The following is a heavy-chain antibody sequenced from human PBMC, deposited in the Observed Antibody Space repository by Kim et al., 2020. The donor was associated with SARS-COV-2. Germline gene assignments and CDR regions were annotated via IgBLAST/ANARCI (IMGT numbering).Heavy chain of an antibody. Sequence: GGSLRLSCAASGFTFSSYSMNWVRQAPGQGLEWVSSISSSSSYIYYADSVKGRFTISRDNAKNSLYLQINSLRAEDKAVYYCATNRITMVRGVMDVWGQGTTVTVSS. CDR1: GFTFSSYS. D-gene: IGHD3-10*01. V-gene: IGHV3-21*01. CDR2: ISSSSSYI. J-gene: IGHJ6*02. CDR3: ATNRITMVRGVMDV.